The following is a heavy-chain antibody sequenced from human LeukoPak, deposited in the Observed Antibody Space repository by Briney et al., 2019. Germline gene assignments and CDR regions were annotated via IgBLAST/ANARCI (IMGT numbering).Heavy chain of an antibody. CDR1: GYKFTNYW. D-gene: IGHD6-25*01. Sequence: GESLQISCKGSGYKFTNYWIVWVRQMPGQGLEWLGIIYPRDSDTRYSPSFQGQVSISVDTSIDTAYLQWSSVKASDTAMYYCARLLAAPYYINFWGQGTLVTVSS. J-gene: IGHJ4*02. CDR3: ARLLAAPYYINF. V-gene: IGHV5-51*01. CDR2: IYPRDSDT.